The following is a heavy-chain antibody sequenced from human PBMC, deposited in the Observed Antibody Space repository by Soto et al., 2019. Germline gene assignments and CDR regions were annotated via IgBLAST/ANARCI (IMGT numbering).Heavy chain of an antibody. Sequence: EVQLLESGGGLVQPGGSLRLSCAASGFTFSSYAMSWVRQAPGKGLEWVSAISGSGGSTYYADSVKGRFTISRDKSKNTLYLKMNSLRAEDTAVYYCANDYCSGGSCYHTHDAFDIWGQGTMVTVSS. J-gene: IGHJ3*02. CDR1: GFTFSSYA. V-gene: IGHV3-23*01. CDR2: ISGSGGST. CDR3: ANDYCSGGSCYHTHDAFDI. D-gene: IGHD2-15*01.